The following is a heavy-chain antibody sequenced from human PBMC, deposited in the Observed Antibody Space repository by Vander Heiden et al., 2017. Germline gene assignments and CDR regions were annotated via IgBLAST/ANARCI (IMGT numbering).Heavy chain of an antibody. J-gene: IGHJ5*02. D-gene: IGHD4-4*01. CDR1: GFSFSTFA. V-gene: IGHV3-23*01. CDR3: AKGSRSNYDP. CDR2: ITGSGAGT. Sequence: EVQLLESGGGFAQPGGSLSLSCPASGFSFSTFALAWVRQAPGKGLEWVSSITGSGAGTYYADSVRGRFTISRDNSKSTLYLQMNSLRAEDTAVYYCAKGSRSNYDPWGQGTLVTVSS.